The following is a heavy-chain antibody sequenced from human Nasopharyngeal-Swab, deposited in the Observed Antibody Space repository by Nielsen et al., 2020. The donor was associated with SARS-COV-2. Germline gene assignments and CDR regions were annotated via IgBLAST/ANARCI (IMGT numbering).Heavy chain of an antibody. CDR3: AKDPSTLGIFYYFYMDV. CDR1: RFTFSGYA. V-gene: IGHV3-23*01. J-gene: IGHJ6*03. CDR2: ISGSGGST. D-gene: IGHD3-16*01. Sequence: GESLKISCAASRFTFSGYAMSWVRQAPGKGLEWVSAISGSGGSTYYADSVKGRFTISRDNSKNTLYLQMNSLRAEDTAVYYCAKDPSTLGIFYYFYMDVWGKGTTVTVSS.